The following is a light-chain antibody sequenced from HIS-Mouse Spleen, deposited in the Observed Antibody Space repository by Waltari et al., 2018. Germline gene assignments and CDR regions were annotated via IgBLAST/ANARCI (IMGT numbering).Light chain of an antibody. J-gene: IGLJ2*01. CDR2: KDS. CDR1: VLAKKY. V-gene: IGLV3-27*01. CDR3: YSAADNNVV. Sequence: SYELTKQSSVSVSPGQTPRITRSGDVLAKKYARWFQQKPGQDPVLVIYKDSERPSGIHEGFSGSSSGTTVTVTISGAQVEDEADYYCYSAADNNVVFGGGTKLTVL.